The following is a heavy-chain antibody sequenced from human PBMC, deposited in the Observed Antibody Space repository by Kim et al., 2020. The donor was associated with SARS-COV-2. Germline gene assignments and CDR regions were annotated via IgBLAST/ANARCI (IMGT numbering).Heavy chain of an antibody. D-gene: IGHD3-22*01. CDR3: ARGGDERMIVVVIPEWFDP. CDR2: ISSSSSTI. Sequence: GGSLRLSCAASGFTFSSYSMNWVRQAPGKGLEWVSYISSSSSTIYYADSVKGRFTISRDNAKNSLYLQMNSLRDEDTAVYYCARGGDERMIVVVIPEWFDPWGQGTLVTVSS. CDR1: GFTFSSYS. J-gene: IGHJ5*02. V-gene: IGHV3-48*02.